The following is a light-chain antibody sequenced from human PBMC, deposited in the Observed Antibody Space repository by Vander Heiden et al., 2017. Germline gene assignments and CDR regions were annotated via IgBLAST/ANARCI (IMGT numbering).Light chain of an antibody. CDR3: AAWDDSLNGVV. CDR2: SNN. V-gene: IGLV1-44*01. Sequence: QSVPPQPPSAPATPAQRVTSTCSGSSSNIGNNTVNWSQQPPETALKLLIYSNNQRPSGVPGRFSGSKSGTAASLAISGLQSEDEADYYCAAWDDSLNGVVFGGGTKLTVL. CDR1: SSNIGNNT. J-gene: IGLJ2*01.